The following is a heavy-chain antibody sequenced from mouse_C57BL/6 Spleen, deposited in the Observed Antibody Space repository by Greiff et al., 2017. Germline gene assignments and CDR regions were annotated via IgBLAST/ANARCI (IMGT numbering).Heavy chain of an antibody. Sequence: VQLQQSGPGLVQPSQSLSITCTVSGFSLTSYGVHWVRQSPGKGLAWLGVIWSGGSTDYNAAFISRLSISKDNSKSQVFFKMNSLQADDTAIYYCARRLGRGGLAYWGQGTLVTVSA. D-gene: IGHD4-1*01. CDR2: IWSGGST. CDR1: GFSLTSYG. CDR3: ARRLGRGGLAY. V-gene: IGHV2-2*01. J-gene: IGHJ3*01.